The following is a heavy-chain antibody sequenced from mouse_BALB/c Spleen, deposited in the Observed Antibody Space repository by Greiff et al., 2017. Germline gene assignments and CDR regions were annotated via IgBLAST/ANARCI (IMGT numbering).Heavy chain of an antibody. V-gene: IGHV6-6*02. CDR3: TRGNYGYWYFDV. D-gene: IGHD2-1*01. CDR1: GFTFSNYW. CDR2: IRLKSNNYAT. Sequence: EVMLVESGGGLVQPGGSMKLSCVASGFTFSNYWMNWVRQSPEKGLEWVAEIRLKSNNYATHYAESVKGRFTISRDDSKSSVYLQMNNLRAEDTGMYYCTRGNYGYWYFDVWGAGTTVTVSS. J-gene: IGHJ1*01.